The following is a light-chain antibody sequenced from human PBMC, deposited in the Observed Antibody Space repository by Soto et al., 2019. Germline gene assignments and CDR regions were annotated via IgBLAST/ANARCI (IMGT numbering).Light chain of an antibody. J-gene: IGKJ2*01. V-gene: IGKV1-5*03. Sequence: DIQMTQSPSTLSASVGDRVIITCRASQSISSWLAWYQQKPGKAPKLLIYKASSLERGVPSRFSGSGSGTEFTLTISSLQPDDFATYYCQQYNIYPYTFGQGNKLEIK. CDR3: QQYNIYPYT. CDR2: KAS. CDR1: QSISSW.